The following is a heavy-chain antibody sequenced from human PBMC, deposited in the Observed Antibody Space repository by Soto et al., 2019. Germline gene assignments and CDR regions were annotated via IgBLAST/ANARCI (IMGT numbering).Heavy chain of an antibody. D-gene: IGHD6-6*01. CDR3: PTGGSSLGY. J-gene: IGHJ4*02. CDR2: IYTDGST. CDR1: GLTVSSNY. Sequence: VQLMESGGGSIQPGASLRLSCAASGLTVSSNYMSWVRQAPGKGLEWVSFIYTDGSTYYADSVKGRFTISRDNSKNTLYLQMNSLRAEDTAIYYCPTGGSSLGYWGQGTLVTVSS. V-gene: IGHV3-53*01.